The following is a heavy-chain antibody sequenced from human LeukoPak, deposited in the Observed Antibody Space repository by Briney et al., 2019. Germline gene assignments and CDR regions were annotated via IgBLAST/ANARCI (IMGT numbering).Heavy chain of an antibody. Sequence: GGSLRLSCAASGFTFSSYTMTWVRQAPGEGLEWVSFISGSSSYINYADAVKGRFTISRDNAKNSLYLQMNSLRADDTAVYYCARDRLYDYWGQGTLVTVSS. CDR1: GFTFSSYT. J-gene: IGHJ4*02. CDR3: ARDRLYDY. CDR2: ISGSSSYI. V-gene: IGHV3-21*01.